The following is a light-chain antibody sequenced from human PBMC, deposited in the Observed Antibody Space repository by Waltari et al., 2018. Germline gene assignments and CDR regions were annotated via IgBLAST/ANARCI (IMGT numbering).Light chain of an antibody. CDR2: AAS. V-gene: IGKV1-5*03. CDR1: QSISTW. CDR3: QQYNRYPVA. Sequence: DIQMTQSPSTLSASVGDRVTITCRASQSISTWVAWYQQTPGKAPKPLIYAASNLESGVPSRFGGSGYGTEFTLTISSLQPDDFAIYYCQQYNRYPVAFGQGTKLDIK. J-gene: IGKJ2*01.